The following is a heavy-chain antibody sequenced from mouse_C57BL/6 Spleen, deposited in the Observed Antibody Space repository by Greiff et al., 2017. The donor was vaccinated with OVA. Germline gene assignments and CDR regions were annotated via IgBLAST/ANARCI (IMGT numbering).Heavy chain of an antibody. Sequence: QVQLQQPGAELVRPGSSVKLSCKASGYTFTSYWMHWVKQRPIQGLEWIGNIDPSDSETHYNQKFKDKATLTVDKSSSTAYMQLSSLTSEDSAVYYCARNGLYSNYDAMDYWGQGTSVTVSS. CDR3: ARNGLYSNYDAMDY. J-gene: IGHJ4*01. CDR1: GYTFTSYW. V-gene: IGHV1-52*01. CDR2: IDPSDSET. D-gene: IGHD2-5*01.